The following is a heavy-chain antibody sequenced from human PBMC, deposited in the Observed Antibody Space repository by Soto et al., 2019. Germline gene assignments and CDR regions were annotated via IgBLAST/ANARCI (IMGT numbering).Heavy chain of an antibody. D-gene: IGHD3-22*01. CDR3: ARSSGSYRPFDS. Sequence: PVGSLRLSCAVSGFTFSGYEMNWVRQAPGKGLEWISHISTIDGTIYYADSVKGRFTISSNNAKNSLYLQMNSLRAEDTAVYYCARSSGSYRPFDSWGQGTLVTVSS. V-gene: IGHV3-48*03. CDR2: ISTIDGTI. CDR1: GFTFSGYE. J-gene: IGHJ4*02.